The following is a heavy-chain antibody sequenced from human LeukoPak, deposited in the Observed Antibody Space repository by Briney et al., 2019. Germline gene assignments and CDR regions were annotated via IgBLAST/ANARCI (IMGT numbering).Heavy chain of an antibody. Sequence: SETLSLTCTVSGYSISSGYYWGWIRQPPGKGLEWIGSIYHSGSTYYNPSLKSRVTISVDTSKNQFSLKLSSVTAADTAVYYCARRGTAMVTWWGGHNWFDPWGQGTLVTVSS. V-gene: IGHV4-38-2*02. D-gene: IGHD5-18*01. J-gene: IGHJ5*02. CDR2: IYHSGST. CDR1: GYSISSGYY. CDR3: ARRGTAMVTWWGGHNWFDP.